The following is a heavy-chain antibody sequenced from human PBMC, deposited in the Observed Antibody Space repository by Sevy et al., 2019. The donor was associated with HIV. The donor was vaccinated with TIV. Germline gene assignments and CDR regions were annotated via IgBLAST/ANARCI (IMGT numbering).Heavy chain of an antibody. J-gene: IGHJ4*02. CDR2: IKSKTDGEPT. CDR1: GFTFSNAW. D-gene: IGHD1-26*01. CDR3: ATRGTNSGSFSY. V-gene: IGHV3-15*01. Sequence: GGSLRLSCAASGFTFSNAWMNWVRQAPGKGLEWVGRIKSKTDGEPTDYAAPVKGRFTNSRDDSKSTLFLQMNSLKNEGTAVYYCATRGTNSGSFSYWGQGILVTVSS.